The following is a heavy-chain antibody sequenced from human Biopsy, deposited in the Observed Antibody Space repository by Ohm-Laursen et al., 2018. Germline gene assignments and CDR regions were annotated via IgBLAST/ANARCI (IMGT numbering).Heavy chain of an antibody. Sequence: SVKVSCKASGGTFTTYAISWVRQAPGQGLEWMGGIIPMFGTANYAQMFQGRVTISADESTSTSYMELSSLTTEDTAIYYCARGPHSGSHSCFDYWGRGTLVTVSS. J-gene: IGHJ4*02. CDR3: ARGPHSGSHSCFDY. D-gene: IGHD1-26*01. CDR1: GGTFTTYA. CDR2: IIPMFGTA. V-gene: IGHV1-69*13.